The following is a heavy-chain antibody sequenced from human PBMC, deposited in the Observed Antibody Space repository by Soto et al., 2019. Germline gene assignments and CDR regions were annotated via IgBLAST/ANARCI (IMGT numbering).Heavy chain of an antibody. CDR2: ISGSGASK. V-gene: IGHV3-23*01. Sequence: EVELLESGGGMVQPGGSLRLSCVASGFTFSRHALAWVRQVPGKGLEWVSAISGSGASKYDADSVKGRFTISSDNSNNTLFLQMNSLRADDTAVYYWPKPPGVIVVVTAFDHGGRGIPVIVSS. J-gene: IGHJ4*02. CDR1: GFTFSRHA. D-gene: IGHD3-22*01. CDR3: PKPPGVIVVVTAFDH.